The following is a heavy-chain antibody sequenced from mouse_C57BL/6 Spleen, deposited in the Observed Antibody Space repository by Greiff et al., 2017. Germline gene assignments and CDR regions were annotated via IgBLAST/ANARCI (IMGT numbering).Heavy chain of an antibody. CDR1: GYTFTDYY. CDR2: IYPGSGNT. V-gene: IGHV1-76*01. CDR3: ARSESYAMDY. Sequence: QVHVKQSGAELVRPGASVKLSCKASGYTFTDYYINWVKQRPGQGLEWIARIYPGSGNTYYNEKFKGKATLTAEKSSSTAYMQLSSLTSEDSAVYFCARSESYAMDYWGQGTSVTVSS. J-gene: IGHJ4*01.